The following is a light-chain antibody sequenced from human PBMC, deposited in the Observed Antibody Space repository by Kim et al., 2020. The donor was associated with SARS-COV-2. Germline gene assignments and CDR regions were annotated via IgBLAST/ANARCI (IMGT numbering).Light chain of an antibody. Sequence: ASIGDRVTITCRASQSISNWLAWYQQKPGKAPQLLIYKTSILESGVPSRFSGSGSGTEFTLTINYLQPDDSATYYCQQYNIYPKTFGQGTKVDIK. V-gene: IGKV1-5*03. CDR3: QQYNIYPKT. J-gene: IGKJ1*01. CDR1: QSISNW. CDR2: KTS.